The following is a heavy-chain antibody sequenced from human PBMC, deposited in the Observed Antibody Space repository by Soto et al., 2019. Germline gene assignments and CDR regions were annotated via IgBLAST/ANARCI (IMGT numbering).Heavy chain of an antibody. CDR1: GYTFTSYD. Sequence: QVQLVQSGAEVKKPGASVKVSCKASGYTFTSYDINWVRQATGQGLEWMGWMNPNSGNTGYAQKFQGRVTMTRNTSISTAYMELSSLRSEDTAVYYCAGLGYRSGGSCFSDNWFDPWGQGTLVTVSS. D-gene: IGHD2-15*01. CDR3: AGLGYRSGGSCFSDNWFDP. CDR2: MNPNSGNT. V-gene: IGHV1-8*01. J-gene: IGHJ5*02.